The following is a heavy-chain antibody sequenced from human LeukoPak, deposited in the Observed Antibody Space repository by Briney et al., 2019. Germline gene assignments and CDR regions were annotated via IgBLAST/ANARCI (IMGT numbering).Heavy chain of an antibody. CDR1: GFTFSSYV. V-gene: IGHV3-23*01. Sequence: PGGSLRLSCAASGFTFSSYVMSWVRQAPGKGLEWVSAISGSGDNTYYADSVKGRFTISRDKSKNTLYLQMNSLRAEDTAVYYCAKDNGYGSGSYFLPGNWFDPWGQGTLVTVSS. D-gene: IGHD3-10*01. CDR2: ISGSGDNT. CDR3: AKDNGYGSGSYFLPGNWFDP. J-gene: IGHJ5*02.